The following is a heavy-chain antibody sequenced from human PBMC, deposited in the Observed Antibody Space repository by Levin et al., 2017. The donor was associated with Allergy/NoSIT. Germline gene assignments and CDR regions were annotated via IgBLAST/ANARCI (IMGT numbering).Heavy chain of an antibody. V-gene: IGHV4-59*01. CDR2: IYYSGST. CDR3: ARGRYYDFWSGYQTPYYFDY. CDR1: GGSISSYY. J-gene: IGHJ4*02. Sequence: SETLSLTCTVSGGSISSYYWSWIRQPPGKGLEWIGYIYYSGSTNYNPSLKSRVTISVDTSKNQFSLKLSSVTAADTAVYYCARGRYYDFWSGYQTPYYFDYWGQGTLVTVSS. D-gene: IGHD3-3*01.